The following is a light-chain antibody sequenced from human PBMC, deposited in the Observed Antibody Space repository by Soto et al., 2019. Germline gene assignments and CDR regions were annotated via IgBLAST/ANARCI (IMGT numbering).Light chain of an antibody. CDR3: HQYGSSAWT. Sequence: EIVLTQSPGTLSLSPGERATLSCRASQSVSNSYIAWYQQKPGQAPRFLIYGASSRATGIPDRFSGSGSGTDFTLTISRLEPEDCAVYYCHQYGSSAWTFGQGTKVEIK. V-gene: IGKV3-20*01. CDR1: QSVSNSY. CDR2: GAS. J-gene: IGKJ1*01.